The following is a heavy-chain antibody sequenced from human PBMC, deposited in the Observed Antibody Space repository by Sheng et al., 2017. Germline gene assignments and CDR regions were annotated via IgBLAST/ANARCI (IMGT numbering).Heavy chain of an antibody. CDR2: INHSGST. V-gene: IGHV4-34*01. D-gene: IGHD1-1*01. J-gene: IGHJ4*02. CDR3: ARNDRSTRGLSY. Sequence: QVQLQQWGAGLLKPSETLSLTCAVYGGSFSGYYWSWIRQPPGKGLEWIGEINHSGSTNYNPSLKSRVTISVDTSKNQFSLKLSSVTAADTAVYYCARNDRSTRGLSYWGQVTLVTVSS. CDR1: GGSFSGYY.